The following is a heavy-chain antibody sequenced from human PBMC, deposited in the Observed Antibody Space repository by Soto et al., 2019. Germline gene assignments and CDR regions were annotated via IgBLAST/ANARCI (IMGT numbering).Heavy chain of an antibody. Sequence: GGSLRLSCAASGFTVSSNYMSWVRQAPGKGLEWVSVIYSGGSTYYADSVKGRFTISRDNSKNTLYLQMNSLRAEDTAVYYCARLLTVTTHLDYWGQGTPVTVSS. J-gene: IGHJ4*02. D-gene: IGHD4-17*01. CDR3: ARLLTVTTHLDY. CDR2: IYSGGST. CDR1: GFTVSSNY. V-gene: IGHV3-53*01.